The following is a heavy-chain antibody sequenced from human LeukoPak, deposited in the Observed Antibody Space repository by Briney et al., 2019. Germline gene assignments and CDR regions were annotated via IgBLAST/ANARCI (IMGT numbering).Heavy chain of an antibody. Sequence: PSETLSLTCAVYGGSFSGYYWSWIRQPPGKGLEWIGEINHSGSTNYNPSLKSRVTISVDTSKNQFSLKLSSVTAADTAVYYCARGGRRGDFWSGYCIHWGQGTLVTVSS. CDR2: INHSGST. J-gene: IGHJ4*02. V-gene: IGHV4-34*01. CDR1: GGSFSGYY. D-gene: IGHD3-3*01. CDR3: ARGGRRGDFWSGYCIH.